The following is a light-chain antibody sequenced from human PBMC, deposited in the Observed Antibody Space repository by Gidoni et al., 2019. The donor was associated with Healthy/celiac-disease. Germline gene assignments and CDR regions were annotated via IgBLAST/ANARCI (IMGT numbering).Light chain of an antibody. J-gene: IGKJ1*01. Sequence: EIVLTQSPGTLSLSPGERATLSCRASQSVSSSYLAWYQQKPGQAPSLLIYGASSRATGIPDRFSGSGSGTDFTLTISRLEPEEFAVYYCQQYGSSPPTFGQGTKVEIK. CDR1: QSVSSSY. CDR3: QQYGSSPPT. V-gene: IGKV3-20*01. CDR2: GAS.